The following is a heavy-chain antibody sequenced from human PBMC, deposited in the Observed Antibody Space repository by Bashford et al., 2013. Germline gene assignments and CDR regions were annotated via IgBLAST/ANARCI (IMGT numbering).Heavy chain of an antibody. D-gene: IGHD3-10*01. J-gene: IGHJ6*02. V-gene: IGHV4-31*03. CDR2: IHYSGRT. CDR1: GGSISNGGYY. CDR3: VRNRGVGASYYYYGMDV. Sequence: SETLSLTCTVSGGSISNGGYYWTWIRQHPGKGLEWIGHIHYSGRTDYNPSLKSRLTISVDTSKNQFSLNLGSVTAADTAVYYCVRNRGVGASYYYYGMDVWGQGPRSPSP.